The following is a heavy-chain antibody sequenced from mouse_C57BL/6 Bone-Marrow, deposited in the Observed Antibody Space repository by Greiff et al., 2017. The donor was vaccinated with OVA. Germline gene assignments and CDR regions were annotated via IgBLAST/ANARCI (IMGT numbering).Heavy chain of an antibody. V-gene: IGHV2-9-1*01. J-gene: IGHJ2*01. Sequence: VQLVESGPGLVAPSQSLSITCTVSGFSLTSYAISWVRQPPGKGLEWLGVICTGGGTNYNSALKSRLSISKDNYKSQVFFIMNSLQTDDTASYYCGMIYDGYCFDYWGQGTPLHVSA. CDR3: GMIYDGYCFDY. D-gene: IGHD2-3*01. CDR1: GFSLTSYA. CDR2: ICTGGGT.